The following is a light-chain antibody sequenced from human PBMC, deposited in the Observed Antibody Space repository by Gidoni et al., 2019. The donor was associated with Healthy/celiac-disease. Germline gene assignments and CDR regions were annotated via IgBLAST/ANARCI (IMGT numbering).Light chain of an antibody. J-gene: IGKJ5*01. Sequence: PGERATLSCRASQSVSSYLAWYQQKPGQAPRLLIYDASNRATGIPARFSGSGSGTDFTLTISSLEPEDFAVYYCQQRSNWPPITFGQXTRLEIK. CDR3: QQRSNWPPIT. CDR2: DAS. CDR1: QSVSSY. V-gene: IGKV3-11*01.